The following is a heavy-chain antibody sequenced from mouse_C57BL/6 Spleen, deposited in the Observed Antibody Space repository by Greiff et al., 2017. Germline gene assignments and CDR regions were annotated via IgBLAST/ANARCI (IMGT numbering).Heavy chain of an antibody. J-gene: IGHJ1*03. Sequence: EVHLVESGGGLVQPKGSLKFSCAASGFSFNTYAMNWVRQAPGKGLEWVARIRSKSNNYATYYADSVKDRFTISRDDSESMLYLQMNNLKTEDTAMYCCVRHDGYEGYFDVWGTGTTVTVSS. CDR2: IRSKSNNYAT. CDR1: GFSFNTYA. D-gene: IGHD2-2*01. V-gene: IGHV10-1*01. CDR3: VRHDGYEGYFDV.